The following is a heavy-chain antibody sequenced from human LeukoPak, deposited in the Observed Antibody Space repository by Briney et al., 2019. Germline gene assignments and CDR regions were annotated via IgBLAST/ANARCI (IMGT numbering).Heavy chain of an antibody. CDR2: IYYSGST. D-gene: IGHD6-13*01. V-gene: IGHV4-59*01. Sequence: NPGGSLRLSCVGSGFTFSNAWLTWVRQAPGKGLEWIGYIYYSGSTNYNPSLKSRVTISVDTSKNQFSLKLSSVTAADTAVYYCASSGSFRQQLVKWGQGTLVTVSS. CDR3: ASSGSFRQQLVK. CDR1: GFTFSNAW. J-gene: IGHJ4*02.